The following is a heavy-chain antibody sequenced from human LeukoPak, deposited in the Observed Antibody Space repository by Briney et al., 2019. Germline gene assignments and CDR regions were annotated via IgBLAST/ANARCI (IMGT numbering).Heavy chain of an antibody. CDR1: GGSISSGGYS. CDR3: ARVKSYSSGYYYYFDY. Sequence: SETLSLTCAVSGGSISSGGYSWSWIRQPPGKGLEWIGYIYHSGSTYYNPSLKSRVTISVDTSKNQFSLKLSSVTAADTAVFYCARVKSYSSGYYYYFDYWGQGTLVTVSS. D-gene: IGHD3-22*01. CDR2: IYHSGST. V-gene: IGHV4-30-2*02. J-gene: IGHJ4*02.